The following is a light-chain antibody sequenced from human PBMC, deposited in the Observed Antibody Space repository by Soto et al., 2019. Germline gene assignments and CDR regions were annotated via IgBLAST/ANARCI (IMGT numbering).Light chain of an antibody. V-gene: IGKV3-20*01. CDR3: QQNGGSPPYT. J-gene: IGKJ2*01. CDR1: QSISSSY. Sequence: VLTQSPGTLSLSPGERATISCRASQSISSSYLAWYQHKPGQAPRLLIHGASSRASGIPHRFSGSGSGTDFTLTISTLEPEDCGVFYCQQNGGSPPYTFGQGTRLEIK. CDR2: GAS.